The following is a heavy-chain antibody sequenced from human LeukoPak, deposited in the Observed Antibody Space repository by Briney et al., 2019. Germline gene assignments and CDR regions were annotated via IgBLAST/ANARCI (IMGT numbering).Heavy chain of an antibody. CDR1: GGSISSYY. Sequence: SETLSLTCTVSGGSISSYYWSWIRQPPGKGLEWIGYIYYSGSTNYNPSLKSRVTISVDTSKNQFSLKLSSVTAADTAVYYCARSVVVVAPTNPGAGYYFDYWGQGTLVTVSS. V-gene: IGHV4-59*08. J-gene: IGHJ4*02. CDR3: ARSVVVVAPTNPGAGYYFDY. D-gene: IGHD2-15*01. CDR2: IYYSGST.